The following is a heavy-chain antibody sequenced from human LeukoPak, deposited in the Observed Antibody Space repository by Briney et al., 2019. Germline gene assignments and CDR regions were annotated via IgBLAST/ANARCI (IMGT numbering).Heavy chain of an antibody. Sequence: SETLSLTCAVYGGSFSGYYWSWIRQPPGKGLEWIGEINHSGSTNYNPSLKSRVTMSVDTSKNQFSLKLSSVTAADTAVYYCARAEAAAGINWFDPWGQGTLVTVSS. J-gene: IGHJ5*02. V-gene: IGHV4-34*01. CDR2: INHSGST. CDR1: GGSFSGYY. D-gene: IGHD6-13*01. CDR3: ARAEAAAGINWFDP.